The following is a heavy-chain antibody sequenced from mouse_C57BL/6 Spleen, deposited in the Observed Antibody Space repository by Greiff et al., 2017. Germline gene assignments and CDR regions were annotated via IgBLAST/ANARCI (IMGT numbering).Heavy chain of an antibody. J-gene: IGHJ3*01. Sequence: VQLQQPGTELVKPGASVKLSCKASGYTFTSYWMHWVKQRPGQGLEWIGNINPSNGGTNYNEKFKSKATLTVDKSSSTAYMQLSSLTSEDSAVYYCARLGANWDVWCAYWGQGTLVTVSA. CDR3: ARLGANWDVWCAY. D-gene: IGHD4-1*01. CDR1: GYTFTSYW. V-gene: IGHV1-53*01. CDR2: INPSNGGT.